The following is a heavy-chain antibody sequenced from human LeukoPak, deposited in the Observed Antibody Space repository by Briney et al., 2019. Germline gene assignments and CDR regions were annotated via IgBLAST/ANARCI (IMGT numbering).Heavy chain of an antibody. Sequence: PGGSLRLSCAASGFTFDDYAMHWVRQAPGKGLEWVSLISGDGGSTYYADAVKGRFTISRDNSRNSLYLQMNSLRTEDTALYYCTKPAQSVALIDDYWGQGTLVTVSS. D-gene: IGHD2-15*01. CDR1: GFTFDDYA. V-gene: IGHV3-43*02. J-gene: IGHJ4*02. CDR3: TKPAQSVALIDDY. CDR2: ISGDGGST.